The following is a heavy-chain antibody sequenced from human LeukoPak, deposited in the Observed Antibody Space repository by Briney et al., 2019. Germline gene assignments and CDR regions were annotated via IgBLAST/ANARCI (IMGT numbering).Heavy chain of an antibody. Sequence: VASVKVSCKASGFTFTGYYIHWVRQAPGHGLEWMGWVNPNSGGTNYAQMFQGRVTMTRDTSINTAYMELSGLRSDDTAVYYCARDSYGGNWSLGYWGQGTLVTVSS. CDR1: GFTFTGYY. J-gene: IGHJ4*02. CDR2: VNPNSGGT. V-gene: IGHV1-2*02. D-gene: IGHD4-23*01. CDR3: ARDSYGGNWSLGY.